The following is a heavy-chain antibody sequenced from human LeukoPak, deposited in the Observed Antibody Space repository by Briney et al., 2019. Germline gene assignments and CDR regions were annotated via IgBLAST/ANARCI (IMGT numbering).Heavy chain of an antibody. CDR3: ARAAYDSSGYLTL. V-gene: IGHV3-74*01. Sequence: PGGSLRLSCAASGFTFTTYWMHWVRQAPGKGLVWVSHINSDGSITSYADSVKGRFTISRDNAKNTLYLQMNSLRAEDTAVYYCARAAYDSSGYLTLWGQGTLVTVSS. CDR2: INSDGSIT. CDR1: GFTFTTYW. D-gene: IGHD3-22*01. J-gene: IGHJ4*02.